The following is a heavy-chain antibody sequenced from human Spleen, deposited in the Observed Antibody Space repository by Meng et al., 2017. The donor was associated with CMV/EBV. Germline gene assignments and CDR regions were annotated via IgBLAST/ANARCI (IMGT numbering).Heavy chain of an antibody. CDR3: ARTGVGGPPSYFGQD. D-gene: IGHD1-26*01. Sequence: GGTFRSYAISWVRQAPGQGLEWMGGIIPIFGTANYAQKFQGRVTITTDESTSTAYMELSSLRSEDTAVYYCARTGVGGPPSYFGQDWGQGTLVTVSS. V-gene: IGHV1-69*05. CDR2: IIPIFGTA. CDR1: GGTFRSYA. J-gene: IGHJ4*02.